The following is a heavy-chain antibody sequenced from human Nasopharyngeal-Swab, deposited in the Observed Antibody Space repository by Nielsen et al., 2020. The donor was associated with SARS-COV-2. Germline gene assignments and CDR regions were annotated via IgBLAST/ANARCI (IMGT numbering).Heavy chain of an antibody. J-gene: IGHJ4*02. Sequence: SLKISCAASGFTFSDYYMRWIRPAPGKGLEWVSYISNSGSTIYYPDSVKGRFTISRDNAKNSLYLQMNSLRAEDTAVYYCARDPQYNWNDGVFDYWGQGTLVTVSS. V-gene: IGHV3-11*04. CDR2: ISNSGSTI. CDR3: ARDPQYNWNDGVFDY. CDR1: GFTFSDYY. D-gene: IGHD1-1*01.